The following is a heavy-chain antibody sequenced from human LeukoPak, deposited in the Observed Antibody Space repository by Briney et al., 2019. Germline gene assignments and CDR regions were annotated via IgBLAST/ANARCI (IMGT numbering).Heavy chain of an antibody. CDR3: ATSPVISRD. Sequence: PGGSLRLSCAASGFTFSDYWMHWVRQAPGKGLEWVARIYSDVRRIKYADSVKGRFTISRDNAKNTLYLQMNALGVEDTAVYYCATSPVISRDWGQGTLVTVSS. V-gene: IGHV3-74*03. CDR2: IYSDVRRI. CDR1: GFTFSDYW. D-gene: IGHD2-21*01. J-gene: IGHJ4*02.